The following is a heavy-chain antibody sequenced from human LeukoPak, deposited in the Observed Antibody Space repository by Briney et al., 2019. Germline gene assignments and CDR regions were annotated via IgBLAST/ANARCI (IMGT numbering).Heavy chain of an antibody. CDR2: IYYSGSI. CDR3: ARTGSGYDSHYMDV. D-gene: IGHD5-12*01. Sequence: SETLSLTCAVSGYSVSSSNWWGWIRQPPGKGLEWIGYIYYSGSIYYNPSLKSRVTMSVDTSKNQFSLKLSSVTAVDTAVYYCARTGSGYDSHYMDVWGKGTTVTVSS. J-gene: IGHJ6*03. CDR1: GYSVSSSNW. V-gene: IGHV4-28*05.